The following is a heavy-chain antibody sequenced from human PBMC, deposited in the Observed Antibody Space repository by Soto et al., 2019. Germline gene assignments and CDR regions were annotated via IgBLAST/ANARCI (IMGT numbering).Heavy chain of an antibody. J-gene: IGHJ4*02. V-gene: IGHV1-69*13. CDR1: GGTFSSYA. CDR3: ARVLGYCSGGSCYYFDY. CDR2: IIPIFGTA. D-gene: IGHD2-15*01. Sequence: SVKVSCKASGGTFSSYAISWVRQAPGQGLEWMGGIIPIFGTANYAQKFQGRVTITADESTSTAYMELSSLRSEDTAVYYCARVLGYCSGGSCYYFDYWGQGTLVTVSS.